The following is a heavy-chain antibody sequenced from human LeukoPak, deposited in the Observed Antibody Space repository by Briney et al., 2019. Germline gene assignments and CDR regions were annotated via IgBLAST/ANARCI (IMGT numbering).Heavy chain of an antibody. CDR3: AREADIYYFDY. CDR2: IYYSGST. CDR1: GGSISSGGYY. J-gene: IGHJ4*02. D-gene: IGHD3-3*02. Sequence: PSETLSLTCAVSGGSISSGGYYWSWIRQHPGKGLEWIGYIYYSGSTYYNPSLKSRVTISVDTSKNQFSLKLSSVTAADTAVYYCAREADIYYFDYWGQGTLVTVSS. V-gene: IGHV4-31*11.